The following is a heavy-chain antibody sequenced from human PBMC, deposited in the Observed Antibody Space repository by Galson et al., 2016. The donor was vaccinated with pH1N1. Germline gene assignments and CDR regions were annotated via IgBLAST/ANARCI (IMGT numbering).Heavy chain of an antibody. CDR1: GFTFSSYG. CDR3: ARNIEKYYDSHGYYGNYYYSGMDL. J-gene: IGHJ6*02. CDR2: IWYDGSKK. D-gene: IGHD3-22*01. Sequence: SLRLSCAASGFTFSSYGMHWVRQAPGKGLEWVAVIWYDGSKKFHGDSVKGRFTSSRDNSKNMLYLEMDSLSAEDTAVYYCARNIEKYYDSHGYYGNYYYSGMDLWGQGTTVTVSS. V-gene: IGHV3-33*01.